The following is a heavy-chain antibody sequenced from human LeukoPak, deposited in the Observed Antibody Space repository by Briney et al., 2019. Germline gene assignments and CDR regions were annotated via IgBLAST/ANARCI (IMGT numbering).Heavy chain of an antibody. V-gene: IGHV5-51*01. J-gene: IGHJ4*02. CDR2: IYPADSNS. CDR3: ARHNASGNFFDF. D-gene: IGHD3-10*01. CDR1: GYIFTNYW. Sequence: GESLKISCKGSGYIFTNYWFGWVRQMPGKGLEWMGTIYPADSNSRYSPSFRGQVTISADKSTSTAYLQWSSLKASDTAMYYCARHNASGNFFDFWGQGTLVTVSS.